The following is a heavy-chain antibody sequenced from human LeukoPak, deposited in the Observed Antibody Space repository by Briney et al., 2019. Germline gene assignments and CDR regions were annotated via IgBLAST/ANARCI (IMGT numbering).Heavy chain of an antibody. D-gene: IGHD2-2*01. Sequence: GESLKISCKGSGDTFATSWIGWVRQLPGKGLEWMGVIYPGDSRTRYNPSFQGQVTISADRSINTAYLQWNSLKASDTAMYYCGLRKFSSPWSDPWGQGTLVTVSS. CDR1: GDTFATSW. CDR3: GLRKFSSPWSDP. J-gene: IGHJ5*02. V-gene: IGHV5-51*01. CDR2: IYPGDSRT.